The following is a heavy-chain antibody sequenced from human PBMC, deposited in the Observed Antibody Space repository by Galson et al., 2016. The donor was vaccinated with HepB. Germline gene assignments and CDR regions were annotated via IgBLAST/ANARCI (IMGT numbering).Heavy chain of an antibody. Sequence: SLRLSCAASGFTFSISSMNWVRQAPGKGLEWVSSITSNSNYIYYADSVKGRFTISRDNAQNSLCLQMNSLRGEDTADYYCASRTNWRFTHWGQGTLVTVSS. V-gene: IGHV3-21*04. D-gene: IGHD3-3*01. CDR1: GFTFSISS. CDR2: ITSNSNYI. CDR3: ASRTNWRFTH. J-gene: IGHJ5*02.